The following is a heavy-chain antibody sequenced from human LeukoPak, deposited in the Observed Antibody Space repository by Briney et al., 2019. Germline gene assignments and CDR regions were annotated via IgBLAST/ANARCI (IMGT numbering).Heavy chain of an antibody. CDR2: IYPGDSDT. CDR1: GYPFSSYW. CDR3: ARQNDFRLDY. V-gene: IGHV5-51*01. J-gene: IGHJ4*02. Sequence: GASLRISCKGSGYPFSSYWIGWVRQMPGKGLEWMGIIYPGDSDTRYSPSLQGQVTISVDTSIGTAYLQWSSLKASDTAIYYCARQNDFRLDYWGQGTLVTVSS. D-gene: IGHD3-3*01.